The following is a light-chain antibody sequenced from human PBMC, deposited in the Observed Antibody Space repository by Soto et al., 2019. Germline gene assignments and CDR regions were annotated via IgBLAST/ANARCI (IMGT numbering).Light chain of an antibody. J-gene: IGKJ3*01. Sequence: EIVLTQSPATLSLSPGETATLSCRASQSVSNYLAWYQQKPGQAPRLLIHDASNRATGTPARFSGSGSGTDFTLTINSLEPEDFAVYYCQQRSNWPPFTFGPGTKVDIK. V-gene: IGKV3-11*01. CDR3: QQRSNWPPFT. CDR1: QSVSNY. CDR2: DAS.